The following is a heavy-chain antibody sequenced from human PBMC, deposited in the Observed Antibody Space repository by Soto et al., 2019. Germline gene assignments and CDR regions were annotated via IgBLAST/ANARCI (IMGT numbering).Heavy chain of an antibody. CDR1: GGTFSSYA. Sequence: SVKVSCKASGGTFSSYAISWVRQAPGQGLEWMGGIIPIFGTANYAQKFQGRVTITADESTSTAYMELSSLRSEDTAVYYCARYFWKLRKQGASDFPGQATMGTGS. D-gene: IGHD1-26*01. V-gene: IGHV1-69*13. CDR2: IIPIFGTA. CDR3: ARYFWKLRKQGASDF. J-gene: IGHJ3*01.